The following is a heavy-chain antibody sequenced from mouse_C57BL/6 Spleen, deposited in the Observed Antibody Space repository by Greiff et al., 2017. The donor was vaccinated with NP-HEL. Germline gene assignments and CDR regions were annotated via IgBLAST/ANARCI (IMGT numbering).Heavy chain of an antibody. Sequence: EVQLQQSGPELVKPGASVKMSCKASGYTFTDYNMHWVKQSHGKSLEWIGYINPNNGGTSYNQKFKGKATLTVNKSSSTAYMELRSLTSEDSAVYYCARVLITTVVYWYFDVWGTGTTVTVSS. V-gene: IGHV1-22*01. J-gene: IGHJ1*03. CDR1: GYTFTDYN. CDR3: ARVLITTVVYWYFDV. CDR2: INPNNGGT. D-gene: IGHD1-1*01.